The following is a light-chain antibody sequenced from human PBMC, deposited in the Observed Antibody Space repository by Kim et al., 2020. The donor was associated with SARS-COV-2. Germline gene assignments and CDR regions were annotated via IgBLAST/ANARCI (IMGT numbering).Light chain of an antibody. CDR2: DVT. Sequence: QSALTQPPSASGSPGQSVTISCTGTSSDVGGYNYVSWYQQYPGKAPKLMIYDVTKRPSGVSNRFSGSKSGNTASLTISGLQAEDEADYYCSSYRSSGYVFGTGTKVTVL. J-gene: IGLJ1*01. CDR3: SSYRSSGYV. V-gene: IGLV2-14*03. CDR1: SSDVGGYNY.